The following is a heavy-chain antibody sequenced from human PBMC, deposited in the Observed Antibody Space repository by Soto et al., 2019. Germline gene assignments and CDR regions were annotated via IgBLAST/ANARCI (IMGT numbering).Heavy chain of an antibody. V-gene: IGHV3-30-3*01. CDR3: ARELVRGYCSSTSCYTPPYYYGMDV. CDR2: ISYDGSNK. D-gene: IGHD2-2*02. CDR1: GFTFSSYA. J-gene: IGHJ6*02. Sequence: PGGSLRLSCAASGFTFSSYAMHWVRQAPGKGLEWVAVISYDGSNKYYADSVKGRFTISRDNSKNTLYLQMNSLRAEDTAVYYCARELVRGYCSSTSCYTPPYYYGMDVWGQGTTVTVSS.